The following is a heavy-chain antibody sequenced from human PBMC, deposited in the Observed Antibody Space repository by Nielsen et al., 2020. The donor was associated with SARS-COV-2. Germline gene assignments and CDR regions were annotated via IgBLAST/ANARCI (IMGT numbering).Heavy chain of an antibody. CDR2: INHSGST. CDR3: ARGGGYKLY. D-gene: IGHD5-24*01. Sequence: GSLRLSCAVCGGSFSGYYWSWICQPPGKGLEWIGEINHSGSTNYNPSLKSRVTISVDTSKNQFSLKLSSVTAADTAVYYCARGGGYKLYWGQGTLVTVSS. CDR1: GGSFSGYY. V-gene: IGHV4-34*01. J-gene: IGHJ4*02.